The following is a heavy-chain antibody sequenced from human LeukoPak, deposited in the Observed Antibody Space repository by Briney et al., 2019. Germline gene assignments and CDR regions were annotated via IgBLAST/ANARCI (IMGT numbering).Heavy chain of an antibody. J-gene: IGHJ4*02. D-gene: IGHD3-22*01. V-gene: IGHV3-23*01. Sequence: GGSLRLSCAASGFTFSSYAMSWVRQAPGKGLEWVSAISGSGGSTYYADFVKGRFTISRDNSKNTLYLQMNSLRAEDTAVYYCAKDRVYYYDSSGYYRPLGGFDYWGEATLVTVSS. CDR2: ISGSGGST. CDR3: AKDRVYYYDSSGYYRPLGGFDY. CDR1: GFTFSSYA.